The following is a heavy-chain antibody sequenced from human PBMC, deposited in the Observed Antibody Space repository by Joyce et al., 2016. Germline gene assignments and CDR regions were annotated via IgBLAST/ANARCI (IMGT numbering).Heavy chain of an antibody. V-gene: IGHV3-7*01. CDR3: VRDKWNSGNYPYYFDY. CDR2: IKQNGGEQ. CDR1: GFTFNSYW. J-gene: IGHJ4*01. Sequence: EVHLVESGGGLVQPGGSLRLSCAASGFTFNSYWMAWVRQTPKWGLEWVANIKQNGGEQNYVDAVRGRFTISRDNAKNSLYLQMNSLGAEDTAVYYCVRDKWNSGNYPYYFDYWGQGTLVTVSS. D-gene: IGHD1-26*01.